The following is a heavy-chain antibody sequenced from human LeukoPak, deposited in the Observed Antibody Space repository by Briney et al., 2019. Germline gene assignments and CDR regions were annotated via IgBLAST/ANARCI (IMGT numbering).Heavy chain of an antibody. CDR2: ISGSGGFI. CDR3: AKDMQTWPRFPDY. Sequence: GGSLRLSCAASGFTFSSYAMNWVRQAPGKGLEWVSTISGSGGFIYYADSVKGRFTSSRDNPKNTLYLQMNGLRVEDTAVYYCAKDMQTWPRFPDYWGQGTLVTVSS. V-gene: IGHV3-23*01. D-gene: IGHD5-12*01. CDR1: GFTFSSYA. J-gene: IGHJ4*02.